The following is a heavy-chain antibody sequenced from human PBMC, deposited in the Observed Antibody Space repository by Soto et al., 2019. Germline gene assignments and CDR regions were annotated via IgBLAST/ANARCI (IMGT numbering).Heavy chain of an antibody. CDR3: ARGRIYCSGGSCYRYYMDV. Sequence: SETLSLTCAVYGGPFSGYYWSWIRQPPGKGLEWIGEISHSGSTNYNPSLKSRVTISVDTSKNQFSLKLSSVTAADTAVYYCARGRIYCSGGSCYRYYMDVWGKGTTVTVSS. D-gene: IGHD2-15*01. CDR2: ISHSGST. CDR1: GGPFSGYY. V-gene: IGHV4-34*01. J-gene: IGHJ6*03.